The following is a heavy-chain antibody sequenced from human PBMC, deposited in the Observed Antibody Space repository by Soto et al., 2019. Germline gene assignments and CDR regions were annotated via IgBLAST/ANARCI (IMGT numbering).Heavy chain of an antibody. CDR2: ISGSGVST. Sequence: GGSLRLSCAASAFTFSSYAMSWVRQAPGKGLEWVSAISGSGVSTYYADSVKGRFTISRDNSKNTLYLQMNSLRAEDTAVYYCAKSFSGWYLLDYWGQGTLVTVSS. D-gene: IGHD6-19*01. V-gene: IGHV3-23*01. CDR3: AKSFSGWYLLDY. CDR1: AFTFSSYA. J-gene: IGHJ4*02.